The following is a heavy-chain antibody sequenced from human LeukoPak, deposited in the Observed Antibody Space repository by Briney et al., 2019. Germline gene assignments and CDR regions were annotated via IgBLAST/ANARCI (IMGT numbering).Heavy chain of an antibody. CDR3: ARDGASRGGALDM. Sequence: SQTLSLTCTVSGGSISSGDYYWTWLRQYPGKGLEWIGYIHYSGSTYSNPSLKSRLTMSIDTSKNQFSLNLRSVTAADTAVYYCARDGASRGGALDMWGQGTVVIVSS. D-gene: IGHD3-10*01. V-gene: IGHV4-31*03. CDR1: GGSISSGDYY. J-gene: IGHJ3*02. CDR2: IHYSGST.